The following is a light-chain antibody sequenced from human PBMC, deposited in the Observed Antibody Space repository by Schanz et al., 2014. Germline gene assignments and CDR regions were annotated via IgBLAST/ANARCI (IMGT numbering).Light chain of an antibody. CDR2: GNS. J-gene: IGLJ2*01. V-gene: IGLV1-40*01. CDR3: QSFDSSLSGAV. CDR1: SSNIGSGYD. Sequence: QSVLTQPPSMSGAPGQRVTISCTGNSSNIGSGYDVHWFQQHPGTAPKLLIYGNSDRPSGVPDRFSGSKSGTSASLVITGLQADDEADYYCQSFDSSLSGAVFGGGTKLTVL.